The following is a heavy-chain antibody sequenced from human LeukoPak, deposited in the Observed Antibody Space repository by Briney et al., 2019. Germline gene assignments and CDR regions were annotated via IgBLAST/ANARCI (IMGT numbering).Heavy chain of an antibody. CDR2: IYTSGST. Sequence: SETLSLTCTVSGGSISSGSYYWSWIRQPAGKGLEWIGRIYTSGSTNYNPSLKSRVTISVDTSKNQFSLKLSSVTAADTAVYYCARERYDSSGYYLVDIGFDPWGQGTLVTVSS. V-gene: IGHV4-61*02. CDR3: ARERYDSSGYYLVDIGFDP. D-gene: IGHD3-22*01. CDR1: GGSISSGSYY. J-gene: IGHJ5*02.